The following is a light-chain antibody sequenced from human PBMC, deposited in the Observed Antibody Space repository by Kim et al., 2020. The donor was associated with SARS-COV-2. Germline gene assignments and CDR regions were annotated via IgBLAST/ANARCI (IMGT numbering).Light chain of an antibody. CDR1: QSVSSSY. CDR3: HQYGSLPRT. CDR2: GAS. J-gene: IGKJ2*01. Sequence: LSPGERATLSCRASQSVSSSYLAWYQRKPGQAPRLLIYGASSRATGIPDRFSGSGSGTDFTLTISRLEPEDFAVYYCHQYGSLPRTFGQGTKLEI. V-gene: IGKV3-20*01.